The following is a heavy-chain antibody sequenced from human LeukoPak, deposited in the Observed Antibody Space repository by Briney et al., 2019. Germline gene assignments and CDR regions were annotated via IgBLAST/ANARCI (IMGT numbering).Heavy chain of an antibody. CDR2: SSGESKYI. D-gene: IGHD3-10*01. CDR3: ARGAVFQGNYDY. V-gene: IGHV3-21*01. CDR1: GFTFSSSS. J-gene: IGHJ4*02. Sequence: PGGSLRLSCVAAGFTFSSSSMNWVRQTPGKGLEWVSSSSGESKYIYYGDSVTGRFTISRDNAKNSLYLQMNSLRAEDTAVYYCARGAVFQGNYDYWGQGTQVTVSS.